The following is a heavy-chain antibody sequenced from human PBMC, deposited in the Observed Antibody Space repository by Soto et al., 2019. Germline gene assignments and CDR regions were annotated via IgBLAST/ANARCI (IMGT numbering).Heavy chain of an antibody. CDR3: VREGDYSDNNGYPLFDY. Sequence: QVQLQESGPGLLKPSETLSLTCTVSGASMSNYYWSWIRQPAGKGLEWIGRIFGSGETYYNPSLKSRVILSVDLSKRQFSLELTSVTAADTAVYFCVREGDYSDNNGYPLFDYWGQGTLVTVSP. J-gene: IGHJ4*02. D-gene: IGHD3-22*01. V-gene: IGHV4-4*07. CDR1: GASMSNYY. CDR2: IFGSGET.